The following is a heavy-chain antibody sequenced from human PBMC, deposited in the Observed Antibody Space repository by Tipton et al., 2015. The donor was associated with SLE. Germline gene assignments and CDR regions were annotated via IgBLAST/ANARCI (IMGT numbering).Heavy chain of an antibody. D-gene: IGHD3-10*01. Sequence: QVQLVQSGPEVKKPGASVKVSCKASGYTFTSYGISWVRQAPGQGLEWMGWISAYNGNTNYAQKLQGRVTMTTDTSTSTAYMELGALRSHNAAVYYCARARRGGSGSYPLFDYWGQGTLVTVSS. CDR1: GYTFTSYG. CDR2: ISAYNGNT. V-gene: IGHV1-18*01. CDR3: ARARRGGSGSYPLFDY. J-gene: IGHJ4*02.